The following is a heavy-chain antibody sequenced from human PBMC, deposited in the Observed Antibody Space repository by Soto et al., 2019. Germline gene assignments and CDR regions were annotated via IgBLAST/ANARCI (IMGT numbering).Heavy chain of an antibody. CDR3: AIRARTATTHWGAFDV. CDR1: GFTFNTCV. D-gene: IGHD1-7*01. CDR2: ISYSADKT. Sequence: EVQLLESGGGLVQPGGSLRLSCAASGFTFNTCVMNWVRQAPGKGLEWVSTISYSADKTHYADSVKGRFTISRDNSRDTLVLHMNSLRADDAAVYYCAIRARTATTHWGAFDVWGQGTMVTVSS. J-gene: IGHJ3*01. V-gene: IGHV3-23*01.